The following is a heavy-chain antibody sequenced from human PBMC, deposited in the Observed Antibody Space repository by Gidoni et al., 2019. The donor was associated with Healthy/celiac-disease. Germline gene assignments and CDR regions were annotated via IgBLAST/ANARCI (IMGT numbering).Heavy chain of an antibody. V-gene: IGHV1-18*01. J-gene: IGHJ4*02. CDR3: ATTFLWEGIAALDY. Sequence: QVQLVQSGAEVQKPWASVTVSFTASGYTFTSYGISWVRQAPGQGLEWSGWISAYKGNTNYAQKLQGRVTMTTDTSTSTAYMELRSLRSDDTAVYYCATTFLWEGIAALDYWGQGTLVTVSS. D-gene: IGHD6-13*01. CDR1: GYTFTSYG. CDR2: ISAYKGNT.